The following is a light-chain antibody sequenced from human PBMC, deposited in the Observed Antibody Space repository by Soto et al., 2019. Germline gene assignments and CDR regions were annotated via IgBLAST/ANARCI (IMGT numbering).Light chain of an antibody. J-gene: IGKJ5*01. Sequence: DIQMTQSPSSLSASVGDRVAITCQASQDINNYVNWYQQKPGKAPKLLIFDASTLKTGVPSRLSGSGSGTDFSFTIRSLQPEDIATYYCQQSNDLVSFGQGTRLEIK. CDR3: QQSNDLVS. V-gene: IGKV1-33*01. CDR1: QDINNY. CDR2: DAS.